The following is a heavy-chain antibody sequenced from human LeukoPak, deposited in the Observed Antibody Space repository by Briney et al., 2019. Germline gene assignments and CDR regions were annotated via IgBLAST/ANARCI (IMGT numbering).Heavy chain of an antibody. Sequence: PGGSLRLSCAASGFTFSSYAMSWVRQAPGKGLEWVSTISGSGDNTYYADSVKGRFTISRDNSKNTLCLQMNSLRAEDTAVYYCARALKYNSGYDWGGDYWGQGTLVTVSS. D-gene: IGHD5-12*01. CDR2: ISGSGDNT. J-gene: IGHJ4*02. CDR1: GFTFSSYA. CDR3: ARALKYNSGYDWGGDY. V-gene: IGHV3-23*01.